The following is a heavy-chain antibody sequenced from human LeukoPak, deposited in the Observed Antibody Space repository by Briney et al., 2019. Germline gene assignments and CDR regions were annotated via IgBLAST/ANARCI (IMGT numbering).Heavy chain of an antibody. V-gene: IGHV3-15*01. CDR2: IKTKTDGGTA. CDR3: TTEKGYSSSLTFDF. Sequence: GGSLRLSCAASGFIFSNAWMSWVRQAPGKGLEWVGRIKTKTDGGTADHAAPVKGRFTISRDDSKDTLYLQTNSLKTEDTAVYYCTTEKGYSSSLTFDFWGQGTLVTVSS. CDR1: GFIFSNAW. D-gene: IGHD6-6*01. J-gene: IGHJ4*02.